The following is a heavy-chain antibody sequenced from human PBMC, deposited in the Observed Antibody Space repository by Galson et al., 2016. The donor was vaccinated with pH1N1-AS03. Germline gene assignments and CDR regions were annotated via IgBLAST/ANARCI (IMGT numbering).Heavy chain of an antibody. V-gene: IGHV3-30*04. J-gene: IGHJ6*02. D-gene: IGHD3-10*01. CDR1: GFTFSSYA. Sequence: SLRLSCAASGFTFSSYAMHWVRQAPGKGLEWVAIISSDGSDKYYPDSVKGRFTISRHNSKNTLYLQMNSLRAEDTAVYYCARDLLRAYGSGSSTKYYYDYGMDVWGQGTTVTVSS. CDR2: ISSDGSDK. CDR3: ARDLLRAYGSGSSTKYYYDYGMDV.